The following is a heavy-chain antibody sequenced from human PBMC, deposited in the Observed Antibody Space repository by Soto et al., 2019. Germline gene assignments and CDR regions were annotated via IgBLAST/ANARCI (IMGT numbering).Heavy chain of an antibody. CDR3: AKVLFGFTYGKFDY. CDR2: ISDSGHST. V-gene: IGHV3-23*01. CDR1: GFTFYNFA. Sequence: GGSLRLSCAASGFTFYNFAMSWVRQAPGKGLEWVSGISDSGHSTYYADSARGRFTISRDNSKNTLYLQMSSLRAEDTAVYYCAKVLFGFTYGKFDYWGQGTLVTVSS. D-gene: IGHD5-18*01. J-gene: IGHJ4*02.